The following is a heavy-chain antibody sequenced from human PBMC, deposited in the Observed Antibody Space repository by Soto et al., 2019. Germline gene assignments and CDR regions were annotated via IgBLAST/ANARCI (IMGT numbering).Heavy chain of an antibody. CDR2: IKQDGSEK. CDR3: ASLMVRGVMWLDY. Sequence: EVQLVESGGGLVQPGGSLRLSCAASGFTFSSYSMSWVRQAPGKGLEWVANIKQDGSEKYYVDSVKGRFTLSRDNAKNSLYLKMNSLRAEDTAVYYCASLMVRGVMWLDYWGQGTLVTVSS. CDR1: GFTFSSYS. J-gene: IGHJ4*02. D-gene: IGHD3-10*01. V-gene: IGHV3-7*05.